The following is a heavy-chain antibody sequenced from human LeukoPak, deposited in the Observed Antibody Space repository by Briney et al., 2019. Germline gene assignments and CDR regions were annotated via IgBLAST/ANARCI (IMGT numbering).Heavy chain of an antibody. D-gene: IGHD2-21*02. J-gene: IGHJ5*02. V-gene: IGHV3-11*04. CDR2: ISSSGSTI. Sequence: PGGSLRLSCGASGFTFSDYYMSWIRQAPGKGLEWVSYISSSGSTIYYADSVKGRFTISRDNAKNSLYLQMNSLRAEDTAVYYCARDHCGGDCYVNWFDPWGQGTLVTVSS. CDR1: GFTFSDYY. CDR3: ARDHCGGDCYVNWFDP.